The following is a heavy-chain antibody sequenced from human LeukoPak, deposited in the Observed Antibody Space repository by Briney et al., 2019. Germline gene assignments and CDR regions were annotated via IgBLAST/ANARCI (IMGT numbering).Heavy chain of an antibody. V-gene: IGHV3-33*01. D-gene: IGHD2-8*01. Sequence: GGSLRLSSAASGFTFSSYGMHWVRQAPGKGLEWVAVIWYDGNNKYYADSVKGRFTISRDNSKNTLYLQMNSLRAEDTAVYYCARDVCCYYYYGMDVWGQGTTVTVSS. CDR2: IWYDGNNK. CDR1: GFTFSSYG. CDR3: ARDVCCYYYYGMDV. J-gene: IGHJ6*02.